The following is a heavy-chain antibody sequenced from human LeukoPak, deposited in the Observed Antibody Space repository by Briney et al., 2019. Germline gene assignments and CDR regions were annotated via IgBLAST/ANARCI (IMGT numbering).Heavy chain of an antibody. CDR1: GFTFSTYS. V-gene: IGHV3-48*01. CDR2: ISISSGII. Sequence: GGSLRLSCAASGFTFSTYSMNWVRQAPGKWLEWVSYISISSGIIYYADSVKGRFTISRDNAKNSLYLQMNSLRAEDTAVYYCPTNPLPYFSGGTCSSWGFHYWARGPLVTVPS. J-gene: IGHJ4*02. CDR3: PTNPLPYFSGGTCSSWGFHY. D-gene: IGHD2-15*01.